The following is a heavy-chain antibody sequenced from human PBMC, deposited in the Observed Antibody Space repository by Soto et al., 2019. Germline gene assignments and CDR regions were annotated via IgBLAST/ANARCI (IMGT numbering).Heavy chain of an antibody. Sequence: GGSLRLSCAASGFTFSGYWMHWVRQAPGKGLGWVSRINSDGSSTSYADSVKGRFTISRDNAKNTLYLQMNSLRAGDTAVYYCARGKHIVVVPAAHGTMDVWGQGTTVTVSS. CDR1: GFTFSGYW. J-gene: IGHJ6*02. CDR3: ARGKHIVVVPAAHGTMDV. V-gene: IGHV3-74*01. D-gene: IGHD2-2*01. CDR2: INSDGSST.